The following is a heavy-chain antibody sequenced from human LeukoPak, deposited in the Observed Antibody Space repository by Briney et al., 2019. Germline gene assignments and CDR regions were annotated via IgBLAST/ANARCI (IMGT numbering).Heavy chain of an antibody. D-gene: IGHD1-26*01. Sequence: SETLSLTCAVYGGTFSGYYWSWIRQPPGKRLEWVGESNDSGGTNYNPSLKSRVTISADKSKNQVSLKLTSVTAADTAVYYCARLSVIVGAALEYYYYYMDVRGQGTTVTVSS. J-gene: IGHJ6*03. CDR2: SNDSGGT. CDR1: GGTFSGYY. CDR3: ARLSVIVGAALEYYYYYMDV. V-gene: IGHV4-34*01.